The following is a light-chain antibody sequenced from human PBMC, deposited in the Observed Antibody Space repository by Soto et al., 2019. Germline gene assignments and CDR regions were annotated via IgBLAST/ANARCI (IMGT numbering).Light chain of an antibody. CDR1: SSNIGGNT. J-gene: IGLJ2*01. CDR3: STWDDSLNGPL. V-gene: IGLV1-44*01. CDR2: SNS. Sequence: QSVLTQPPSASGTPGQRVTISCSGGSSNIGGNTVNWYQQLPGAAPKLIIFSNSQRPSGVPDRFSGSKSGTSASLAIGGLQSEDEAEHYCSTWDDSLNGPLFGGGTKLTVL.